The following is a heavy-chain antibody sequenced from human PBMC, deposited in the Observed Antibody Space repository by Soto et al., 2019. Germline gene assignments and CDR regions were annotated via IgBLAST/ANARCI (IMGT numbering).Heavy chain of an antibody. D-gene: IGHD6-19*01. V-gene: IGHV3-48*03. J-gene: IGHJ4*02. CDR2: ISSSGSTI. Sequence: EVQLVESGGGLVQPGGSLRLSCAASGFTFSSYEMNWVRQAPGKGLEWVSYISSSGSTIYYADSVKGRFTISRDNAKNSRARQRKSLGAEDTAVYYCARGQYSSGGGYFDYWGQETLVTVSS. CDR3: ARGQYSSGGGYFDY. CDR1: GFTFSSYE.